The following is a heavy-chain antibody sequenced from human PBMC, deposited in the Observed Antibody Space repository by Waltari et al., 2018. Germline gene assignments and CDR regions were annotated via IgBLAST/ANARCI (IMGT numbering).Heavy chain of an antibody. J-gene: IGHJ3*02. CDR3: ARGLDYNAFDI. Sequence: QLQLQESGPGLVKPSQTLSLTCPVSGCSIRSGDYYWSWIRQPPGKGLEWIGYIYYSGSTYYNPSLKSRVTISVDTSKNQFSLKLSSVTAADTAVYYCARGLDYNAFDIWGQGTMVTVSS. CDR2: IYYSGST. CDR1: GCSIRSGDYY. D-gene: IGHD4-4*01. V-gene: IGHV4-30-4*08.